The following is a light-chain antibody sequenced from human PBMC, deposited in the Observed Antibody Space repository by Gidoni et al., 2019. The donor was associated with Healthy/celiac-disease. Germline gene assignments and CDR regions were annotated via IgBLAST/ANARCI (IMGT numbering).Light chain of an antibody. J-gene: IGLJ2*01. CDR1: TGAVTSGYY. V-gene: IGLV7-43*01. CDR3: LLYYGGARGMV. Sequence: QTVVTQEPSLTVSPGGTVTPTCASSTGAVTSGYYPNWFQQKPGQAPRALIYSTSNKHPWTPARFSGSLLGGKAALTLSGVQPEDEAEYYCLLYYGGARGMVFGGGTKLTVL. CDR2: STS.